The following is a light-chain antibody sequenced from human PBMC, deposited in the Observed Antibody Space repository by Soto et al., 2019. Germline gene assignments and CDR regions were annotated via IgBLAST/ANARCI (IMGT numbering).Light chain of an antibody. CDR2: DDN. Sequence: QSGLTQTASVSGSPGQSITMSCTGSRSDVGGYNLVSWYHQHPVNAPKLLISDDNKPPSGVSDRVSGSKAGNTASLTISGLQDEDEGDYYCSSYAGRITLVFGGGTKLTVL. CDR3: SSYAGRITLV. J-gene: IGLJ2*01. V-gene: IGLV2-23*01. CDR1: RSDVGGYNL.